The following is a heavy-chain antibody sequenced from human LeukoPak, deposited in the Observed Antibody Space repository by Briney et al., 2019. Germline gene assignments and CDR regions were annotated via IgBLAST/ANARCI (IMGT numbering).Heavy chain of an antibody. CDR2: TYYRSEWYS. D-gene: IGHD2-21*01. CDR3: ARGTSRAYNY. Sequence: SQTLSLTCAISGDSVCSNSTSWTWIRQSPSRGLEWLGRTYYRSEWYSDYAVSVRSRITINSDTSSNQFSLHLNSVTPEDTAVYYCARGTSRAYNYLGQGTLVTVSS. CDR1: GDSVCSNSTS. V-gene: IGHV6-1*01. J-gene: IGHJ4*02.